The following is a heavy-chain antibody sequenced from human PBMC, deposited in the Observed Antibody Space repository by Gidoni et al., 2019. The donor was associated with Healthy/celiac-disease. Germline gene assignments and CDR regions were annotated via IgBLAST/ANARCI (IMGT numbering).Heavy chain of an antibody. CDR1: GYTFTSYA. D-gene: IGHD3-22*01. V-gene: IGHV1-3*01. Sequence: QVQLVQSGAEVKKPGASVKVSCKASGYTFTSYAMHWVRQAPGQRLEWMGWINAGNGNTKYSQKFQGRVTITRDTSASTAYMELSSLRSEDTAVYYCASGGTDSSGGRRDYYDGMDVWGQGTTVTVSS. CDR2: INAGNGNT. J-gene: IGHJ6*02. CDR3: ASGGTDSSGGRRDYYDGMDV.